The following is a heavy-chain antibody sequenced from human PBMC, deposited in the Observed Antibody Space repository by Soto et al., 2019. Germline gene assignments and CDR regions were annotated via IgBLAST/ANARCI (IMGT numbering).Heavy chain of an antibody. J-gene: IGHJ3*02. D-gene: IGHD3-9*01. Sequence: SQTQSITCTVFGGSISGLCGSRIRQPPGKGLEWIGHICTDGTTKYNPSIKIRGTKTVDTSKTQFSLRLSSVTVADTDVYYCARHVTYYDLLTGLFRDHDGFDIWGQGTVVTVSS. V-gene: IGHV4-4*09. CDR1: GGSISGLC. CDR3: ARHVTYYDLLTGLFRDHDGFDI. CDR2: ICTDGTT.